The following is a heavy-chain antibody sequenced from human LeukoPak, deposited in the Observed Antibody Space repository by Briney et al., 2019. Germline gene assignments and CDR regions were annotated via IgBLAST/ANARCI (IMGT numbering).Heavy chain of an antibody. CDR2: IYYSGST. Sequence: SETLSLTCTVSGGSISSSSYYWGGIRQPPEKGLERIGSIYYSGSTYYNPSLKSRVTISVDTSKNQLSPKLSSVTAADTAVYYCARSGYCTNGICYEYGYWGQGTLVTVSS. CDR3: ARSGYCTNGICYEYGY. CDR1: GGSISSSSYY. V-gene: IGHV4-39*01. D-gene: IGHD2-8*01. J-gene: IGHJ4*02.